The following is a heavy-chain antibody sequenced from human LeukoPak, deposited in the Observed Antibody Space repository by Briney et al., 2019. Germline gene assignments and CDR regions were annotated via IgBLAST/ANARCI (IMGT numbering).Heavy chain of an antibody. J-gene: IGHJ4*02. V-gene: IGHV3-74*01. Sequence: GGSLRLSCAASGFTFNSYWMHWVRQPPGKGPVWVSRINNDGSSAIYADSVKGRFTISRDNAKNSLYLQMNSLRAEDTAVYYCARDRGYSSSWFGGDYFDYWGQGTLVTVSS. CDR3: ARDRGYSSSWFGGDYFDY. CDR1: GFTFNSYW. D-gene: IGHD6-13*01. CDR2: INNDGSSA.